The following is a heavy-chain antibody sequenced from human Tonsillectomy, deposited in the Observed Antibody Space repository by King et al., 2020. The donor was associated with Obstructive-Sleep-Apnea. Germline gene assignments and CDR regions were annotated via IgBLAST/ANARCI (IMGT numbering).Heavy chain of an antibody. D-gene: IGHD4-17*01. CDR3: ARVGTVTLGSDY. CDR1: GGSFSGYY. Sequence: VQLQQWGAGLLKPSETLSLTCAVYGGSFSGYYWSWIRQPPGKGLEWIGEINHSGSTNYNPSLKSRVTISVDTSKNQFSLKLSPVTAADTAVYYCARVGTVTLGSDYWGQGTLVTVSS. CDR2: INHSGST. V-gene: IGHV4-34*01. J-gene: IGHJ4*02.